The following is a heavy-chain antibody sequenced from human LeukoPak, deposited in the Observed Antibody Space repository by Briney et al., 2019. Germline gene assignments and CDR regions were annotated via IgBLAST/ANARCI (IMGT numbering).Heavy chain of an antibody. V-gene: IGHV1-46*01. CDR3: ARESHCSSSSCTVDY. Sequence: ASVKVSRKASGYTFPDYYIYWVRQAPGQGLEWMGTINPSGGSTSYAQKFQGRVTMTRDTSTSTVYMEPSSLRSEDTAVYYCARESHCSSSSCTVDYWGQGTLVTVSS. D-gene: IGHD2-15*01. J-gene: IGHJ4*02. CDR1: GYTFPDYY. CDR2: INPSGGST.